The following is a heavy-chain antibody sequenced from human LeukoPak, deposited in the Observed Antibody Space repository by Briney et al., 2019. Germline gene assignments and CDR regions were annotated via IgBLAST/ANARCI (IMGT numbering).Heavy chain of an antibody. CDR2: IYYSRST. J-gene: IGHJ4*02. V-gene: IGHV4-39*01. Sequence: SETLSLTCSVSGGSISGSSYYWGWIRQPPGRGLEWIGSIYYSRSTYYNPSLKSRVTISVDTSKNQFSLKLSSVTAADTAVYYCARHADSGFGQLAFDYWGQGTLVTVSS. CDR3: ARHADSGFGQLAFDY. D-gene: IGHD3-10*01. CDR1: GGSISGSSYY.